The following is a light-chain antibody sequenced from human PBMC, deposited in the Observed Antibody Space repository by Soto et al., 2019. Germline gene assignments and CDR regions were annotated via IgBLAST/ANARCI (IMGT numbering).Light chain of an antibody. CDR3: QQSYSSRRT. Sequence: DIRMTQSPSSLSASIGDTVTITCRASQPISSYVNWYQQKPGNAPKLLIYGASSLQTGVPSRFLGSGSGTDFGLTITSLQPEDFATYYCQQSYSSRRTFGQGTKLEIK. V-gene: IGKV1-39*01. CDR1: QPISSY. CDR2: GAS. J-gene: IGKJ2*01.